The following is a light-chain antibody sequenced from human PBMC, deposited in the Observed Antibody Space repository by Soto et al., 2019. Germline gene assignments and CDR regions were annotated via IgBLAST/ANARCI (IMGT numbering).Light chain of an antibody. J-gene: IGLJ1*01. CDR3: SSYTINNSYV. CDR1: TGAVTNGHY. Sequence: QAVVTQEPSLTVSPGGTVTLTCGSSTGAVTNGHYPYWFQQKPGQAPRTLIYDTTNRHSWTPARFSGSLLGGKAALTLSGAQPEDEAEYYCSSYTINNSYVFGTGTKVTVL. CDR2: DTT. V-gene: IGLV7-46*01.